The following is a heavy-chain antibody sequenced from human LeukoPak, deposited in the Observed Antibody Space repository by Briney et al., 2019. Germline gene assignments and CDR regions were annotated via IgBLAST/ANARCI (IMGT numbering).Heavy chain of an antibody. D-gene: IGHD5-12*01. J-gene: IGHJ4*02. CDR1: GYTFTTHW. Sequence: GESLKISCKGSGYTFTTHWIGWVRQMPGKGLEWVGIIFPGDSETRYSPSLQGQVTISADKSINTAYLQWSSLKASDTAIYYCVRSLLVDVLAMAPDYWGQGTLVTVSS. V-gene: IGHV5-51*01. CDR2: IFPGDSET. CDR3: VRSLLVDVLAMAPDY.